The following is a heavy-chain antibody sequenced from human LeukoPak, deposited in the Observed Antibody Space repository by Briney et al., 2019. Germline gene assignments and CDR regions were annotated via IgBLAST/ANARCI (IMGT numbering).Heavy chain of an antibody. CDR3: ARAYSGSYYYFDY. CDR1: GGSISSYY. Sequence: SETLSLTCTVSGGSISSYYWSWIRQPPGKGLEWIGYIYYSGSTDYNPSLKSRVTISVDTSNNQFFLKLSSVTAADTAVYYCARAYSGSYYYFDYWGQGTLVTVSS. J-gene: IGHJ4*02. CDR2: IYYSGST. V-gene: IGHV4-59*01. D-gene: IGHD1-26*01.